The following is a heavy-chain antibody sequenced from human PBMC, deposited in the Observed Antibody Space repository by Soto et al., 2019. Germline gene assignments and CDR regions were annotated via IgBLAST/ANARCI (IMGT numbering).Heavy chain of an antibody. V-gene: IGHV4-59*01. J-gene: IGHJ4*02. CDR1: GASISSYY. CDR3: SYGDSPGPIDH. D-gene: IGHD4-17*01. Sequence: SETLSLTCSVSGASISSYYWSWFRQAPGKGLEYIGYIHNGERTNYNPTLESRVTISADTSKNQFSLRLSSVTAADTAMYYCSYGDSPGPIDHWGQGTLVTVSS. CDR2: IHNGERT.